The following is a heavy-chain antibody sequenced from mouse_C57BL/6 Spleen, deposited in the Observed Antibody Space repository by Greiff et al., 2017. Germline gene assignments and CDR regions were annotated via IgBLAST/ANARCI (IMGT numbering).Heavy chain of an antibody. D-gene: IGHD1-1*01. CDR2: IYPGDGDT. CDR3: ARLTVYYFDY. J-gene: IGHJ2*01. CDR1: GYAFSSSW. Sequence: QVQLQQSGPELVKPGASVKISCKASGYAFSSSWMNWVKQRPGKGLEWIGRIYPGDGDTNYNGKFKGKATLTADKSSSTAYMQLSSLTSADSAVYFCARLTVYYFDYWGQGTTRTVSS. V-gene: IGHV1-82*01.